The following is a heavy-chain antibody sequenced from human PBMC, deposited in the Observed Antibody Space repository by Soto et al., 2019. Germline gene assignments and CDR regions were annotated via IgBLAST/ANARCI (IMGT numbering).Heavy chain of an antibody. D-gene: IGHD2-15*01. CDR3: ARDACSGGSRYEPRDAFDI. CDR2: IYHSGST. Sequence: PSETLSLTCAVSGGSISSSNWWSWVRQPPGKGLEWIGEIYHSGSTNYNPSLKSRVTISVDKSKNQFSLKLSSVTAADTAVYYCARDACSGGSRYEPRDAFDIWGQGTMVTVSS. J-gene: IGHJ3*02. CDR1: GGSISSSNW. V-gene: IGHV4-4*02.